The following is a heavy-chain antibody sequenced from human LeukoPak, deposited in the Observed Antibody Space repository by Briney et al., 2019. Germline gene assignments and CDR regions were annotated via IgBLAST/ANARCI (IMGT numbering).Heavy chain of an antibody. D-gene: IGHD3-22*01. V-gene: IGHV4-39*01. Sequence: SETLSLTCTVSGGSISSGGYYWSWIRQPPGKGLEWIGSIYYSGSTYYNPSLKSRVTISVDTSKNQFSLKLSSVTAADTAVYYCARLRHYHDSSGYYSPHTFDYWGQGTLVTVSS. CDR1: GGSISSGGYY. CDR3: ARLRHYHDSSGYYSPHTFDY. J-gene: IGHJ4*02. CDR2: IYYSGST.